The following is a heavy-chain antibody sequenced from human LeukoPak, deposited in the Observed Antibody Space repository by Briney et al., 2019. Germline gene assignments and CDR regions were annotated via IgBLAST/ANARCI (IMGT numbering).Heavy chain of an antibody. CDR3: AKDRSSHYYYGMDV. Sequence: PGGSLRLFCAASGFTFSSYGMHWVRQATGKGLEWVAVISYDGSNKYYADSVKGRFTISRDNSKNTLYLQMNSLRAEDTAVYYCAKDRSSHYYYGMDVWGQGTTVTVSS. CDR2: ISYDGSNK. CDR1: GFTFSSYG. V-gene: IGHV3-30*18. J-gene: IGHJ6*02.